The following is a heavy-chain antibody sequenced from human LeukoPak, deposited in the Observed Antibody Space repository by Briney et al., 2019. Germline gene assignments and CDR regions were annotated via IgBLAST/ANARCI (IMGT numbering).Heavy chain of an antibody. V-gene: IGHV3-30*02. CDR2: LRYDGINK. D-gene: IGHD3-10*01. CDR1: GFTFSNYG. CDR3: ATNYGSGSYYNFDY. Sequence: GGSLRLSSAASGFTFSNYGMHWVRQAPGKGLEWVAFLRYDGINKYYADSVKGRFTISRDTSKNTLYLQMNSLRAEDTAVYYCATNYGSGSYYNFDYWGQGTLVTASS. J-gene: IGHJ4*02.